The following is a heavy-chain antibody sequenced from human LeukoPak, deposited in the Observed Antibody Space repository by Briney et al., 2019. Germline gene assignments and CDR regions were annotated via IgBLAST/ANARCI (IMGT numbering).Heavy chain of an antibody. CDR3: ARAGDGYNPYYFDY. Sequence: TGGSLRLSCAASGFAFNNYWIHWVRQAPGKGLVWVSHITNDGTRTYYEDSVKGRFTISRDNAKNSLYLQMNSLRAEDTAVYYCARAGDGYNPYYFDYWGQGTLVTVSS. V-gene: IGHV3-74*01. CDR2: ITNDGTRT. CDR1: GFAFNNYW. D-gene: IGHD5-24*01. J-gene: IGHJ4*02.